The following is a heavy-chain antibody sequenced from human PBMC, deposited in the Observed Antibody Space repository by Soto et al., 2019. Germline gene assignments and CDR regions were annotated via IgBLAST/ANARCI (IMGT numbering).Heavy chain of an antibody. Sequence: GGSLRLSCAATGLIFSRYAINWVRQAPGKGLEWVSSISGSGGNTYYADSVRGRFTVSRDNLKSTVYLQMNSLRVGDTAIYYCAKPYCGGDCYRVDYHSGMDVWGQGTTVTVSS. CDR2: ISGSGGNT. V-gene: IGHV3-23*01. D-gene: IGHD2-21*02. J-gene: IGHJ6*02. CDR3: AKPYCGGDCYRVDYHSGMDV. CDR1: GLIFSRYA.